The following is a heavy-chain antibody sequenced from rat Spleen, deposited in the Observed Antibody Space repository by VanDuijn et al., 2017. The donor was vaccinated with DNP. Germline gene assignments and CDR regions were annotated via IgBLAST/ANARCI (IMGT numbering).Heavy chain of an antibody. CDR1: GFTFINYG. V-gene: IGHV5S13*01. Sequence: EVKLVESGGGLVQPGRSLKLSCAASGFTFINYGMAWVRQAPTKGLEWVAFINNGGDKIYYRDSVKGRFTISRDNAKSSLYLQMNSLKSEDTATYYCASSTYYGYYFDYWGQGVMVTVSS. CDR2: INNGGDKI. J-gene: IGHJ2*01. D-gene: IGHD1-9*01. CDR3: ASSTYYGYYFDY.